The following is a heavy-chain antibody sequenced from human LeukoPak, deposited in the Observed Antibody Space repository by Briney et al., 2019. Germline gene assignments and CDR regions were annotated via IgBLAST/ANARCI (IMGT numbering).Heavy chain of an antibody. CDR1: GFTFSDAW. J-gene: IGHJ4*02. Sequence: PGGSLRLSCVGSGFTFSDAWMSWVRQAPGKGLEWVGRIKSKSDGGTIDYAAPVKGRFTISRDDSRNTLYLQMNSLKTEDTAVYYCTTRRQDGCWGQGALVTVS. CDR2: IKSKSDGGTI. CDR3: TTRRQDGC. V-gene: IGHV3-15*01. D-gene: IGHD6-25*01.